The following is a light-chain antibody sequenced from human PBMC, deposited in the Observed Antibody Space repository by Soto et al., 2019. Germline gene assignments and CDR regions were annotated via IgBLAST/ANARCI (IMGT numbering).Light chain of an antibody. CDR1: QGIRND. CDR3: LQDYTYPRT. CDR2: ASS. V-gene: IGKV1-6*01. J-gene: IGKJ1*01. Sequence: ASQMTQSPSSLSASVGDRVNITCRASQGIRNDLAWYQQRPGAAPKLLIFASSNLQTGVPSRFRGSGSGTDFTLTISSLLPDDFATYYCLQDYTYPRTFGQGTKVEI.